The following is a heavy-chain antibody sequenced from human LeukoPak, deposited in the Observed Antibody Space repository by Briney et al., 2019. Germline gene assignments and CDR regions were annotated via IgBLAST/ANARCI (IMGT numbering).Heavy chain of an antibody. CDR3: ATDAYYYGSGSSLRY. D-gene: IGHD3-10*01. V-gene: IGHV3-30*03. Sequence: GGSLRLSCAASGFTFSSYGMHWVRQAPGKGLGWVAVISYDGSNKYYADSVKGRFTISRDDSKNTLYLQMNSLRAEDTAVYYCATDAYYYGSGSSLRYWGQGTLVTVSS. CDR2: ISYDGSNK. J-gene: IGHJ4*02. CDR1: GFTFSSYG.